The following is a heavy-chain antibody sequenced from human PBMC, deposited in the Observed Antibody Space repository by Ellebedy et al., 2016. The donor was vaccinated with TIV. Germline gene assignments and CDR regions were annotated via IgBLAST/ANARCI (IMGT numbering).Heavy chain of an antibody. CDR2: ISGTGATT. J-gene: IGHJ5*02. D-gene: IGHD6-19*01. CDR1: GFTFSSYA. CDR3: AGFRGEAVAGNWFDP. V-gene: IGHV3-23*01. Sequence: PGGSLRLSCAASGFTFSSYAMSWVRQAPGKGLEWVSGISGTGATTYYADSVKGRFTISRDNSKNTLYLQMNSLRADDTAVYYCAGFRGEAVAGNWFDPWGQGTLVTVSS.